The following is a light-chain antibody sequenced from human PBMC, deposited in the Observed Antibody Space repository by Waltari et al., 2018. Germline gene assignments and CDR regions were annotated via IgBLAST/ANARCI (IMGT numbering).Light chain of an antibody. CDR3: QQYNNWPPWT. CDR2: GAS. V-gene: IGKV3-15*01. CDR1: QSVSSN. J-gene: IGKJ1*01. Sequence: EIVMTQSPATLSVSPGERATPPCRASQSVSSNLAWYQQKPGQAPRPLIYGASTRATGIPARFSGSGSGTEFTLTISSLQSEDFAVYYCQQYNNWPPWTFGQGTKVEIK.